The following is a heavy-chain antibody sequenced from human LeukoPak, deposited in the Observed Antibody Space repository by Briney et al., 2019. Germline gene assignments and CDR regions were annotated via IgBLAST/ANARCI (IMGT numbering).Heavy chain of an antibody. J-gene: IGHJ4*02. CDR2: IYYSGST. D-gene: IGHD1-26*01. CDR3: ARVEVGSYYGLDY. V-gene: IGHV4-59*01. CDR1: GGSISSYY. Sequence: PSETLSLTCTVSGGSISSYYWSWIRQPPGKGLEWIGYIYYSGSTNYNPSLKSRVTISVDTSKNQFSLKLSSVTAADTAVYYCARVEVGSYYGLDYWSQGTLVTVSS.